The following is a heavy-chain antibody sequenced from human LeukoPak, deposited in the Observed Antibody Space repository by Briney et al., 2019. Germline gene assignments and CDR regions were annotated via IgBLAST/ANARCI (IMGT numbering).Heavy chain of an antibody. CDR1: GGSFSGYY. Sequence: SETLSLTCAVYGGSFSGYYWSWIRQPPGKGLEWIGEINHSGSTNYNPSLKSRVTISVDTSKNQFSLKLSSVTAADTAVYYCARLVYDSRDSYYRGFDYWGQGTLVTVSS. CDR2: INHSGST. V-gene: IGHV4-34*01. CDR3: ARLVYDSRDSYYRGFDY. D-gene: IGHD3-22*01. J-gene: IGHJ4*02.